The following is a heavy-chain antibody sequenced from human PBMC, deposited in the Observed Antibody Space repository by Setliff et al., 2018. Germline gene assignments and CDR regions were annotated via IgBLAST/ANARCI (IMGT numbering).Heavy chain of an antibody. Sequence: GESLRLSCAASGFTFSDYSMNWVRQAPGKGLEWVSDISSSSSTIYYADSVKGRFTISRDNAQNSLYLQMNSLRAEDTAVYYCARSYNFWSGPALDVWGKGTMVTVSS. J-gene: IGHJ6*04. CDR1: GFTFSDYS. CDR2: ISSSSSTI. D-gene: IGHD3-3*01. CDR3: ARSYNFWSGPALDV. V-gene: IGHV3-48*01.